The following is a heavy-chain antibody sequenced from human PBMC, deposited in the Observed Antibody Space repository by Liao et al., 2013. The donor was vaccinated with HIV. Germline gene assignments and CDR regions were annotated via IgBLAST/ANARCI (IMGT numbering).Heavy chain of an antibody. CDR1: GDSITSYY. CDR2: FSSGSI. V-gene: IGHV4-4*07. J-gene: IGHJ4*02. CDR3: ARGADHYFDY. Sequence: QVQLQESGPGLVKPSETLSLTCTVSGDSITSYYWSWIRQPAGKGLEWIGRFSSGSINYNSSLKSRVTMSLDTSKNQFSLKLSSVTAADTAVFYCARGADHYFDYWGQGTRVTVSS.